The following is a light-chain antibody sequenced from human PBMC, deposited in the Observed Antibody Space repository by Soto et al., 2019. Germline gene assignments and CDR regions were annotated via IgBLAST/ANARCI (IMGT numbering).Light chain of an antibody. J-gene: IGKJ2*01. CDR2: AAS. Sequence: DIQMTQSPSSLSASVGDRVTITCRASQSISSYLNWYQQKPGKAPKLLIYAASSLQSGVPSRFSGSGSGTDSTLTISSLQPEDFATYYSQQSYSTPPSFGQGTKLEIK. V-gene: IGKV1-39*01. CDR1: QSISSY. CDR3: QQSYSTPPS.